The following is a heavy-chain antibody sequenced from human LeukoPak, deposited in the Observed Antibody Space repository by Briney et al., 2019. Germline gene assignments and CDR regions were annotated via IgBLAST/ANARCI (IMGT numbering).Heavy chain of an antibody. J-gene: IGHJ6*02. Sequence: GESLKISCKGSGYRFTSYWIGWVRQVPGKGLEWMGIIYPGDSDTRYSPSFQGQVTISADKSISTAYLQWSSLKASDTAMYYCARLPTVTTSNYYGMDVWGQGTTVTVSS. CDR1: GYRFTSYW. V-gene: IGHV5-51*01. CDR2: IYPGDSDT. CDR3: ARLPTVTTSNYYGMDV. D-gene: IGHD4-17*01.